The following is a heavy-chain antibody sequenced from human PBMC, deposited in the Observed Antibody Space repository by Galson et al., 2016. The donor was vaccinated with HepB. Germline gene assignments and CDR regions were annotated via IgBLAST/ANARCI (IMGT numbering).Heavy chain of an antibody. Sequence: SETLSLTCTVSGGSISSYYWTWIRQPPGKGLEWIGYLYYSGSTNYNPSLKSRVTISVDTSKNQFSLKLTSVTAADTAVYYCARDRGDDHSNILDDWGQGTLVTVSS. J-gene: IGHJ4*02. CDR1: GGSISSYY. D-gene: IGHD4-11*01. CDR3: ARDRGDDHSNILDD. CDR2: LYYSGST. V-gene: IGHV4-59*01.